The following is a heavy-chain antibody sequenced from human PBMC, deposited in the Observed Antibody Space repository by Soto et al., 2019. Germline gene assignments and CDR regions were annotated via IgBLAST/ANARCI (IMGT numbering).Heavy chain of an antibody. CDR1: GFTFSSYA. V-gene: IGHV3-23*01. J-gene: IGHJ6*03. D-gene: IGHD4-17*01. CDR2: ISGSGGST. CDR3: AKRQSTVTTYYYYYYMDV. Sequence: GGSLRLSCAASGFTFSSYAMSWVRQAPGKGLEWVSAISGSGGSTYYADSVKGRFTISRDNSKNTLYLQMNSLRAEDTAVYYCAKRQSTVTTYYYYYYMDVWGKGTTVTVSS.